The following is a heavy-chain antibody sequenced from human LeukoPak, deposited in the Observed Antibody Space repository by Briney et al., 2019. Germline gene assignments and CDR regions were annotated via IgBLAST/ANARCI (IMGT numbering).Heavy chain of an antibody. V-gene: IGHV3-23*01. D-gene: IGHD4-17*01. J-gene: IGHJ5*02. Sequence: PGGSLRLSCAASGFTFSTFAMIWVRQAPGKGLEWVSSITGTHYTTYNTDSVKGRFTISRDNSKNTLYLQMNSLRADDTAVYYCTKDPNGDYVGAFDPWGQGTLVTVSS. CDR1: GFTFSTFA. CDR2: ITGTHYTT. CDR3: TKDPNGDYVGAFDP.